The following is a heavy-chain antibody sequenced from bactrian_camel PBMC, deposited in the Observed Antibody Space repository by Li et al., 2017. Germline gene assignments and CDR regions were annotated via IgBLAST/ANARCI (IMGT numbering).Heavy chain of an antibody. Sequence: HVQLVESGGNSVQAGGSLRLPCAASGHTYLNYCLAWFRLPSGKEREGMEREGIAAIDSDGKTYYADSVKGRFTISRDDAKNTLFLQMDSLKPEDTAMYYCAARICGTLSAYRDSLTSGYWGQGTQVTVS. V-gene: IGHV3S55*01. CDR1: GHTYLNYC. CDR2: IDSDGKT. CDR3: AARICGTLSAYRDSLTSGY. J-gene: IGHJ4*01. D-gene: IGHD2*01.